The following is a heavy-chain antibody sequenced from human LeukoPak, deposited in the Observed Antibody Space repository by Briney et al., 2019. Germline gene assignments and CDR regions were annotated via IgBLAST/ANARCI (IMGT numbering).Heavy chain of an antibody. CDR1: GYTFTSYY. V-gene: IGHV1-46*01. CDR3: ARAGTMIVPGTYGMDV. D-gene: IGHD3-22*01. Sequence: ASVKVSCKASGYTFTSYYMHWVRQAPGQGLEWMGIINPSGGSTSYAQKFQGRVTMTRDTSTSTVYMELSSLRSEDTAVYYCARAGTMIVPGTYGMDVWGQGTTVTVSS. J-gene: IGHJ6*02. CDR2: INPSGGST.